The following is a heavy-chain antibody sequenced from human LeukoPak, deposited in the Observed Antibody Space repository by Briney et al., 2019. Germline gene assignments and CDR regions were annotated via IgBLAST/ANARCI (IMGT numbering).Heavy chain of an antibody. CDR1: RFTFSNYW. J-gene: IGHJ4*02. V-gene: IGHV3-7*01. Sequence: GGSLRLSCEASRFTFSNYWMSWVRLAPGRGLEGVANINEDGSQQRYIDSVRGRFTISRDNAKASLFLQMNSVSFEDTALYYCARGNAGTGWSFDSWGQGTLVTVSS. CDR3: ARGNAGTGWSFDS. CDR2: INEDGSQQ. D-gene: IGHD2-15*01.